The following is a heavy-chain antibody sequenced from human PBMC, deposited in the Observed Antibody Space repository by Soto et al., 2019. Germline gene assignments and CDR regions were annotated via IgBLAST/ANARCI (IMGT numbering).Heavy chain of an antibody. CDR2: IYYSGST. CDR1: GGSISSYY. V-gene: IGHV4-59*01. CDR3: ARVSNWGSSY. D-gene: IGHD7-27*01. Sequence: SEILSLTCTVSGGSISSYYWSWIRQPPGKGLEWIGHIYYSGSTNYNPSLKSRVTISVDTSKNQFSLKLSSVTAADTAVYYCARVSNWGSSYWGQGTLVTVSS. J-gene: IGHJ4*02.